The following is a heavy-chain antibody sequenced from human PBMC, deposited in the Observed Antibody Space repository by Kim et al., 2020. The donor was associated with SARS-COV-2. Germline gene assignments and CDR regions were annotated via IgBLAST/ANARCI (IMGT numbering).Heavy chain of an antibody. CDR2: INHSGST. D-gene: IGHD4-17*01. CDR1: GGSFSGYY. V-gene: IGHV4-34*01. J-gene: IGHJ5*02. CDR3: ASQGFFFYGDYVRNWFDP. Sequence: SETLSLTCAVYGGSFSGYYWSWIRQPPGKGLEWIGEINHSGSTNYNPSLKSRVTISVDTSKNQFSLKLSSVTAADTAVYYCASQGFFFYGDYVRNWFDPWGQGTLVTVSS.